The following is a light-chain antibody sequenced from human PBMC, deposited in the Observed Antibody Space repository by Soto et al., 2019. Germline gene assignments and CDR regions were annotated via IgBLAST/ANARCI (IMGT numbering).Light chain of an antibody. J-gene: IGKJ1*01. Sequence: DIQMTQSPSTLSASVGDRVTITCRASQSIGDSLAWYQQKPGKAPYLLISDVSSLERGVPSRFSCSGSGTEFTLTISSMQPDDLATFYCQQYNRYSRTIGQGTKVDI. CDR1: QSIGDS. CDR2: DVS. V-gene: IGKV1-5*01. CDR3: QQYNRYSRT.